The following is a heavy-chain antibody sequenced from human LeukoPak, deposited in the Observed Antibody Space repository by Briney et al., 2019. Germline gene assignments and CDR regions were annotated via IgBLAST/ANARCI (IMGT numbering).Heavy chain of an antibody. Sequence: GGSLRLSCAASGFTFSNYALTWVRQAPGPGLEWISSVTGSGGATFYAASVRGRFTISRDNSRSTLHLQMDSLRAEDTAVYYCAKGVSAGKVDWFDPWGQGTLVTVSS. D-gene: IGHD6-13*01. CDR3: AKGVSAGKVDWFDP. CDR2: VTGSGGAT. J-gene: IGHJ5*02. V-gene: IGHV3-23*01. CDR1: GFTFSNYA.